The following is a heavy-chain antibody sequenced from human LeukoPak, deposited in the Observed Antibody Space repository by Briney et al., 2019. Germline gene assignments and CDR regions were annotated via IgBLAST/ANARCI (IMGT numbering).Heavy chain of an antibody. D-gene: IGHD3-9*01. CDR1: GFTFSSYA. CDR2: ISGSGGST. V-gene: IGHV3-23*01. Sequence: PGGSLRLSCAASGFTFSSYALSWVRQAPGKGLEWVSAISGSGGSTDYADSVKGRFTISRDNYKNTLYLQMNSLRAEDTAVYYCARENYDILTGYPIDYWGQGTLVTVSS. J-gene: IGHJ4*02. CDR3: ARENYDILTGYPIDY.